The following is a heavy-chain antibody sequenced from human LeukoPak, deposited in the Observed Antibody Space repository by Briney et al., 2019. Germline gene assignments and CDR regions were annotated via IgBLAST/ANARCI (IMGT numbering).Heavy chain of an antibody. V-gene: IGHV3-53*01. Sequence: GGSLRLSCAACGFTVSSNYMSWVRQAPGEGLEWVSVIYSGGSTYYADSVKGRFTISRDNSKNTLYLQMNSLRAEDTAVYYCARGPMVRGAFDYWGQGTLVTVSS. CDR1: GFTVSSNY. CDR2: IYSGGST. CDR3: ARGPMVRGAFDY. J-gene: IGHJ4*02. D-gene: IGHD3-10*01.